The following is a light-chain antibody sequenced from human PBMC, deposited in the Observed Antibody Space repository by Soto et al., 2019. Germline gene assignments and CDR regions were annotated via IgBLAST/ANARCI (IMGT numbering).Light chain of an antibody. V-gene: IGKV2-30*01. Sequence: DVVMTQSPLSLPVTLGQPASISCRSNQSLVFSDGNTYLNWFQQRPGQSPRRLIYEVSKRDSGVPERFGGSGSGTDFTLKISRVGAEDVAVYYCLQGTHWPYTFGQGTKLEI. CDR2: EVS. J-gene: IGKJ2*01. CDR1: QSLVFSDGNTY. CDR3: LQGTHWPYT.